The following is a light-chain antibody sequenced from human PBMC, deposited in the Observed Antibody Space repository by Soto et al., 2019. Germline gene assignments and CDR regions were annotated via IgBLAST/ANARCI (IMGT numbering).Light chain of an antibody. CDR2: TAS. J-gene: IGKJ5*01. Sequence: EIVLTQSPGTLSLSPGEGATLSCRASQSVSRNYLAWYQQKPGQAPRLLIYTASRRATGIPDRLSGSGSGTDFTLTISRLEPEDSAVYYCQQYSRAPITFGQGTRLEIK. V-gene: IGKV3-20*01. CDR1: QSVSRNY. CDR3: QQYSRAPIT.